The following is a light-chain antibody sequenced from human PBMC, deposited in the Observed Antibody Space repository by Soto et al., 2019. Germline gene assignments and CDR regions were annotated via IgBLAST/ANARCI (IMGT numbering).Light chain of an antibody. Sequence: QSALTQPPSASGSPGQSVTISCTGTSSDVGGYNYVSWYQQHPGKAPKFMIYDVSNRPSGVSNRFSGSKSGNTASLTISGLQAEDEADYYCSSYTTSNTRQIVFGTGTKLTVL. J-gene: IGLJ1*01. CDR2: DVS. V-gene: IGLV2-14*01. CDR1: SSDVGGYNY. CDR3: SSYTTSNTRQIV.